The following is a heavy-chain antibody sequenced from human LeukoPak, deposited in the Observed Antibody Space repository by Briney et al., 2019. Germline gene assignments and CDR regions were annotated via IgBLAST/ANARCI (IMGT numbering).Heavy chain of an antibody. CDR2: IRGSGGST. CDR3: AKDHEFGELSLIDY. J-gene: IGHJ4*02. V-gene: IGHV3-23*01. D-gene: IGHD3-10*01. CDR1: GFTFSSYA. Sequence: PGGSLRLSCAASGFTFSSYAMSWVRQAPGKGLEWVSAIRGSGGSTYYADSVKGRFTISRDNSKNTLYLQMNSLRAEDTAVYYCAKDHEFGELSLIDYWGQGTLVTVSS.